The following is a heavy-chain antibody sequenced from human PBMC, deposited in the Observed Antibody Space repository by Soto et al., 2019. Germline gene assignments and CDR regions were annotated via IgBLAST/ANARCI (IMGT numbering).Heavy chain of an antibody. D-gene: IGHD2-21*01. J-gene: IGHJ4*02. CDR2: TYYRSKWCS. V-gene: IGHV6-1*01. CDR1: GGSLSANGVA. Sequence: SQTLSLTCAISGGSLSANGVAWNWLRQSPSRGLEWLGRTYYRSKWCSHYAVSVQSRISVNPDTSRNQFSLQLNSVTPEDTAVYYCARGAYSAFDYWGQGSLVTVSS. CDR3: ARGAYSAFDY.